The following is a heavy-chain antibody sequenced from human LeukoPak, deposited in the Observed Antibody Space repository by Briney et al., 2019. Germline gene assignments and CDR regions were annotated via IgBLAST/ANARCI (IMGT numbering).Heavy chain of an antibody. CDR3: AKDHWFAVGNPDRDAVYNFDY. V-gene: IGHV3-21*01. CDR2: VSGVSNFI. J-gene: IGHJ4*02. D-gene: IGHD1-26*01. CDR1: GFDFSAYT. Sequence: PGGSLRLSCAASGFDFSAYTMAWVRQAPGRGLEWVSSVSGVSNFIYYADSARGRFTISRDNAKNSLFLQMNSLRVEDTAIYYCAKDHWFAVGNPDRDAVYNFDYWGRGTLVTVSS.